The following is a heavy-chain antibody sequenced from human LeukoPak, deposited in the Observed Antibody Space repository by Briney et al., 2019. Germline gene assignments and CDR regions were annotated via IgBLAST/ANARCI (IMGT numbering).Heavy chain of an antibody. CDR3: ARTYIVATIRAFDI. CDR2: ISSSSSYI. CDR1: GFTFSSYS. D-gene: IGHD5-12*01. V-gene: IGHV3-21*01. J-gene: IGHJ3*02. Sequence: ASVSLSLSCAASGFTFSSYSMNWLRQAPGKGLEWVSSISSSSSYIYYADSVKGRFTISRDNAKNSLYLQMNSLRAEDTAVYYCARTYIVATIRAFDIWGQGKMVTVSS.